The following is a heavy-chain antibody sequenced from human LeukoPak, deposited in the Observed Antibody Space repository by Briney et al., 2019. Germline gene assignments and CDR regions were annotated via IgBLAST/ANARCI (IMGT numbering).Heavy chain of an antibody. Sequence: PSETLSLTCTVSGGSISSYYWSWIRQPPGKGLEGIWYIYYSGSTNYNPSLKSRVTISVDTSKNQFSLKLSSVTAADTAVYYCARAVYYYDILTGYYRSGAFDIWGQGTMVTVSS. J-gene: IGHJ3*02. V-gene: IGHV4-59*01. CDR2: IYYSGST. CDR1: GGSISSYY. D-gene: IGHD3-9*01. CDR3: ARAVYYYDILTGYYRSGAFDI.